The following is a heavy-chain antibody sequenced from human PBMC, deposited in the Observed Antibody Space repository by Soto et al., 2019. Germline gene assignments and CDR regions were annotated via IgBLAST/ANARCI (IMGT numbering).Heavy chain of an antibody. V-gene: IGHV1-8*01. CDR1: GYTFTSFD. CDR3: TRGRNSGDGYNGGGY. J-gene: IGHJ4*02. CDR2: MNPNSGHT. D-gene: IGHD1-1*01. Sequence: SVKVSCTASGYTFTSFDINWVRQATGQGLEWMGWMNPNSGHTGYAQKFQGRVTMTRDTSISTAYMELSSLRYEDTAVYYCTRGRNSGDGYNGGGYWGQGTLVTVSS.